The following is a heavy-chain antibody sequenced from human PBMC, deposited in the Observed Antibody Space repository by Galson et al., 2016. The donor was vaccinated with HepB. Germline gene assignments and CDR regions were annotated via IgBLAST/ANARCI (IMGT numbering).Heavy chain of an antibody. CDR1: GDSVSSNSAA. CDR2: TYYRSKWYN. D-gene: IGHD2-2*02. V-gene: IGHV6-1*01. J-gene: IGHJ6*02. CDR3: ARESEGYCSSTSCYTDNYYYGMDV. Sequence: CAISGDSVSSNSAAWNWIRQSPSRGLEWLGGTYYRSKWYNDYAVSVKSRITINPDTSKNQFSLQLNSVTPEDTAVYYCARESEGYCSSTSCYTDNYYYGMDVWGQGTTVTVSS.